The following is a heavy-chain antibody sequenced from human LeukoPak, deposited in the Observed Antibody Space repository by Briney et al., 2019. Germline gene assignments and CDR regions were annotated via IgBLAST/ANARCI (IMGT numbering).Heavy chain of an antibody. Sequence: GRSLRLSCAASGFTFSSYGMRWVRQAPGKGLEWVAVISYDGSNKYYADSVKGRFTISRDNSKNTLYLQMNSLRAEDTAVYYCAKDLWQQLVIGLSPHDYWGQGTLVTVSS. J-gene: IGHJ4*02. CDR1: GFTFSSYG. V-gene: IGHV3-30*18. CDR3: AKDLWQQLVIGLSPHDY. D-gene: IGHD6-13*01. CDR2: ISYDGSNK.